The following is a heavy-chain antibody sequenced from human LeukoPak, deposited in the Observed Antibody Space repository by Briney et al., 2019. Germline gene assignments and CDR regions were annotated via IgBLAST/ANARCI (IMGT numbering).Heavy chain of an antibody. Sequence: SETLSLTCTVSGYSISSGYYWGWIRQSPGKGMEWIGIIYHSGSTYYNPSLKSRVTISVDTSKNQFSLKLSSVTAADTAVYYCARAVSGGLDYWGQGTLVTVSS. CDR3: ARAVSGGLDY. D-gene: IGHD1-26*01. J-gene: IGHJ4*02. V-gene: IGHV4-38-2*02. CDR1: GYSISSGYY. CDR2: IYHSGST.